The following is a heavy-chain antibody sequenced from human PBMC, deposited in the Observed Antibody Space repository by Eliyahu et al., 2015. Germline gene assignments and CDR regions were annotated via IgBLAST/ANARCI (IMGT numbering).Heavy chain of an antibody. CDR1: DXXISSYY. Sequence: QVQLQESGPGLVKPSETLSLTXTVSDXXISSYYWXWIRQXAGKGLEWIGRIYTSGSTNYNPSLKSRVTMSVDTSKKQFSLKLSSVTAADTALYYCXRGSAARPVDLKYYYGMDVWGQGITVTVXS. CDR2: IYTSGST. CDR3: XRGSAARPVDLKYYYGMDV. V-gene: IGHV4-4*07. J-gene: IGHJ6*02. D-gene: IGHD6-6*01.